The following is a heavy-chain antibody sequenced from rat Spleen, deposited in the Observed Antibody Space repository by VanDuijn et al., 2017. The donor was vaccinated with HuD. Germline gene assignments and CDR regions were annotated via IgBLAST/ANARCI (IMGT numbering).Heavy chain of an antibody. Sequence: EVQLVESGGGLVQPGRSMKLSCAASGFTFSDYYMAWVRQAPKKGLEWVASISYEGSSTYYGDSVKGRFTISRDNAKSTLYLQMVSLRSEDTATYYCTRNYYSSYIFDYWGQGVMVTVSS. D-gene: IGHD1-2*01. V-gene: IGHV5-22*01. CDR2: ISYEGSST. CDR3: TRNYYSSYIFDY. J-gene: IGHJ2*01. CDR1: GFTFSDYY.